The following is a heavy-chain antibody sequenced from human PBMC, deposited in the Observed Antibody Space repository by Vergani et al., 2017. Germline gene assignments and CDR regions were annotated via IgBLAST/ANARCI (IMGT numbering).Heavy chain of an antibody. D-gene: IGHD3-22*01. CDR1: GFTFSTYA. V-gene: IGHV3-23*01. CDR3: AGXQGTSAYYYGGFDY. Sequence: EVQLLESGGGLVQPAGSLRLSCAASGFTFSTYAMTWVRQAPGKGLEWVSTISSDGGSTYYAAPVKGRFTISRDNSKNTLSLQMNSLTAEDTAIYYCAGXQGTSAYYYGGFDYWGQGILVTVSS. J-gene: IGHJ4*02. CDR2: ISSDGGST.